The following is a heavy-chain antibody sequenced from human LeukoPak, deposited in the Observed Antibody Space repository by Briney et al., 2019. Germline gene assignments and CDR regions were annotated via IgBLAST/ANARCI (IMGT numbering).Heavy chain of an antibody. V-gene: IGHV2-5*02. CDR2: IYWDDDK. Sequence: SGPTLVKPTRTLTLTCTFSGFSLSTSGVGVGWIRQPPGKALEWLALIYWDDDKRYSPSLKSRLTITKDTSKNQVVLTMTNMGPVDTATYYCAHVPGYSYGSHNAFDIWGQGTMVTVSS. CDR1: GFSLSTSGVG. D-gene: IGHD5-18*01. CDR3: AHVPGYSYGSHNAFDI. J-gene: IGHJ3*02.